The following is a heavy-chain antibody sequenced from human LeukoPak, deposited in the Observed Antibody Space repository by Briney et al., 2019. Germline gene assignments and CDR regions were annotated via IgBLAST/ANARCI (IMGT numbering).Heavy chain of an antibody. J-gene: IGHJ5*02. V-gene: IGHV3-21*01. CDR3: ARDGGPIAAAGAHIPFDP. Sequence: PGGSLRLSCAASGFTFSNAWMNWVRQAPGKGLEWVSSISSSSSYIYYADSVKGRFTISRDNAKNSLYLQMNSLRAEDTAVYYCARDGGPIAAAGAHIPFDPWGQGTLVTVSS. CDR1: GFTFSNAW. D-gene: IGHD6-13*01. CDR2: ISSSSSYI.